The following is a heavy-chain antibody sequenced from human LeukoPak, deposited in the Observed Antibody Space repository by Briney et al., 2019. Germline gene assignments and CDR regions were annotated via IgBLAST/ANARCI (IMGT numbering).Heavy chain of an antibody. CDR1: GYTFTSYG. V-gene: IGHV1-18*01. CDR3: ARVFHYDSSGYYYEPHDAFDI. D-gene: IGHD3-22*01. CDR2: ISAYNGNT. J-gene: IGHJ3*02. Sequence: ASVKVSCKASGYTFTSYGISWVRQAPGQGLEWMGWISAYNGNTNYAQKLQGRVTMTTDTSTSTAYMELRSLRSDDTAVYYCARVFHYDSSGYYYEPHDAFDIWGQGTMVTVSS.